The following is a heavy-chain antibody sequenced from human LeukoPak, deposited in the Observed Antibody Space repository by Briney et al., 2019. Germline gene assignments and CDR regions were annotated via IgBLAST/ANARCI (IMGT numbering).Heavy chain of an antibody. J-gene: IGHJ4*02. Sequence: SETLSLTCTVSGGSISSSRYYWGWIRQPPGKGLEWIGSIYYSGSTYYNPSLKSRVTISVDTSKNQFSLKLSSVTAADTAVYYCARRIAAAAEDYWGQGTLVTVSS. CDR3: ARRIAAAAEDY. D-gene: IGHD6-13*01. V-gene: IGHV4-39*01. CDR1: GGSISSSRYY. CDR2: IYYSGST.